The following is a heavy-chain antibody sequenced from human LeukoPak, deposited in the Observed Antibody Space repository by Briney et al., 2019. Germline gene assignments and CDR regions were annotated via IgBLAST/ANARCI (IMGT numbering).Heavy chain of an antibody. CDR1: GFTFSSYN. CDR3: ARDRGAYYDAFDM. CDR2: ISSSNGYI. Sequence: PGGSLRLSCAASGFTFSSYNMNWVRQAPGKGLEWVSSISSSNGYIYYADSVKGRFTISRDNAKNSLYLQMNSLRAEDTAVYYCARDRGAYYDAFDMWGQGTMVTVSS. D-gene: IGHD1-26*01. V-gene: IGHV3-21*01. J-gene: IGHJ3*02.